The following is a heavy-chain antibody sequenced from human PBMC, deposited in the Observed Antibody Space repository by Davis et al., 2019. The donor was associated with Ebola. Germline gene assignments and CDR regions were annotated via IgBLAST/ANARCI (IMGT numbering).Heavy chain of an antibody. D-gene: IGHD5-18*01. CDR1: GFTFSSYS. V-gene: IGHV3-21*01. CDR3: ARSGKLWSRPTLFDY. Sequence: GESLKISCAASGFTFSSYSMNWVRQAPGKGLEWVASISSSSSYMYYADSVKGRFTISRDNAKNSLYLQMNSLRAEDTAVYYCARSGKLWSRPTLFDYWGQGTLVTVSS. J-gene: IGHJ4*02. CDR2: ISSSSSYM.